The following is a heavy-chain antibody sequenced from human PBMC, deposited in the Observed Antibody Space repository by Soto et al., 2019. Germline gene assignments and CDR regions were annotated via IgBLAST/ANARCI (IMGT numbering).Heavy chain of an antibody. CDR2: IIPIFGTA. CDR1: GGTFSSYA. V-gene: IGHV1-69*12. J-gene: IGHJ2*01. Sequence: QVQLVQSGAEVKKPGSSVKVSCKASGGTFSSYAISWVRQAPGQGLEWMGGIIPIFGTANYAQKFQDRVTITADESTSTAYMELSSLRSEDTAVYYCARDRTDYYDSSGYPSNRYFDLWGRGTLVTVSS. CDR3: ARDRTDYYDSSGYPSNRYFDL. D-gene: IGHD3-22*01.